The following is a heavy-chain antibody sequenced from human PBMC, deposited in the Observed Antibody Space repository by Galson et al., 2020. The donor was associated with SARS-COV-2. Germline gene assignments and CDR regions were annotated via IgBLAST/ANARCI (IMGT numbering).Heavy chain of an antibody. Sequence: SETLSLTCTVSGGSISSYYWSWIRQPPGKGLEWIGYIYYSGSTNYNPSLKSRVTISVDTSKNQFSLKLSSVTAADTAVYYCARRTLRGPRNWFDPWGQGTLVTVSS. CDR3: ARRTLRGPRNWFDP. D-gene: IGHD3-16*01. V-gene: IGHV4-59*08. J-gene: IGHJ5*02. CDR2: IYYSGST. CDR1: GGSISSYY.